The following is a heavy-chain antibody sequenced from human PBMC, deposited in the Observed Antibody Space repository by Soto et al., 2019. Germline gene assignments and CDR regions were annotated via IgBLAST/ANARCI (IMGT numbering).Heavy chain of an antibody. J-gene: IGHJ3*01. CDR3: ARGYLYDFIWGSPRPRLFDF. D-gene: IGHD3-16*01. CDR1: GFTFSSYG. CDR2: IWYDGSNK. Sequence: GGSLRLPCAASGFTFSSYGMHWVRQAPGKGLEWVAVIWYDGSNKYYADSVKGRFTISRDNSKNTLYLQMNSLRAEDTAVYYCARGYLYDFIWGSPRPRLFDFWGQGTMVTVSS. V-gene: IGHV3-33*01.